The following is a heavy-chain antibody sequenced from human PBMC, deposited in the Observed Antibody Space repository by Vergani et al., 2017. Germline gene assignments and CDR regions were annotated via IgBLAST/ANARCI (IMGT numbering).Heavy chain of an antibody. J-gene: IGHJ3*02. Sequence: QVQLQESGPGLVKPSETLSLTCTVSGGSISSYYWSWIRQLPGKGLEWVGYICYSGSTNYNPSLKSRVTISVATSKNQFSLKLSSVTAADTAVYYCARSGRWNWNDDHDAFDIWGQGTMVTVSS. CDR3: ARSGRWNWNDDHDAFDI. CDR2: ICYSGST. CDR1: GGSISSYY. D-gene: IGHD1-1*01. V-gene: IGHV4-59*01.